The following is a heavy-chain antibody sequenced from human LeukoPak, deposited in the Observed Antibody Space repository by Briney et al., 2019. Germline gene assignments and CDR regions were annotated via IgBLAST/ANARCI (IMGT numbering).Heavy chain of an antibody. V-gene: IGHV3-9*01. J-gene: IGHJ4*02. D-gene: IGHD6-13*01. CDR1: GFTFDDYA. CDR3: AKDMGTGYSSSWYDFDY. Sequence: GGSLRLSCAASGFTFDDYAMHWVRQAPGKGLEWVSGISWNSGSIGYADSVKGRFTISRDNAKNSLYLQMNSLRAEDTALYYCAKDMGTGYSSSWYDFDYWGQGTLVTVSS. CDR2: ISWNSGSI.